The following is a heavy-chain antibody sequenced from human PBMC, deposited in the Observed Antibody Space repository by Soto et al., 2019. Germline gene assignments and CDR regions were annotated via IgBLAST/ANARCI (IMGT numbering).Heavy chain of an antibody. J-gene: IGHJ4*02. Sequence: GGSLRLSCAASGFTFSSYTMSWVRQAPGKGLEWVSGISGSGASTEYAGSVRGRFTISRGNSKNTLYLQVNSLRADDTAVYYCERLGTYCSSIRCYTSGFDFWGQGTRVTVSS. D-gene: IGHD2-2*02. CDR1: GFTFSSYT. CDR2: ISGSGAST. V-gene: IGHV3-23*01. CDR3: ERLGTYCSSIRCYTSGFDF.